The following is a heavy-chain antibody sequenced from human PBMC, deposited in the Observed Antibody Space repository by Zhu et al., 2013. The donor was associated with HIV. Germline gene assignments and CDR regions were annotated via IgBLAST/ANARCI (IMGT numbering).Heavy chain of an antibody. Sequence: QVQLVQSGAEVKKPGASLKVSCRALGYTFNDHEIHWVRQAPGEGLEWMGWLNPNSGGTNFAQRFQGRVTMTRDTSISTAYMELSRLRSDDTAVYYCARASRGYYGSGTYWGQGTLVTVSS. D-gene: IGHD3-10*01. V-gene: IGHV1-2*02. J-gene: IGHJ4*02. CDR3: ARASRGYYGSGTY. CDR1: GYTFNDHE. CDR2: LNPNSGGT.